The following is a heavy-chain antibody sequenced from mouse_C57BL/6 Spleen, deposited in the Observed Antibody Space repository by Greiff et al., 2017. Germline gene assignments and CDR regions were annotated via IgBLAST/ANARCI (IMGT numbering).Heavy chain of an antibody. CDR3: ARSGEEMDY. V-gene: IGHV1-26*01. D-gene: IGHD3-1*01. CDR1: GYTFTDYY. CDR2: INPNNGGT. Sequence: VQLQQSGPELVKPGASVKISCKASGYTFTDYYMNWVKQSHGKSLEWIGDINPNNGGTSYNQKFKGKATLTVDKSSSTAYMELRSLTSEDSAVYYCARSGEEMDYWGQGTTLTVSS. J-gene: IGHJ2*01.